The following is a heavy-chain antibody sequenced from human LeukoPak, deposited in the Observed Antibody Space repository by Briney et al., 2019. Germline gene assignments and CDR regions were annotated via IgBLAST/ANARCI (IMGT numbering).Heavy chain of an antibody. CDR2: ISGSGSST. V-gene: IGHV3-23*01. Sequence: GGSPGLSCAASGFTFSSYAMSWVRQAPGKGLEWVSAISGSGSSTYYADSVKGRFTISRDNSKNTLYLQMNSLRAEDTAVYYCAKDKGWGYSAYDCYGMDVWGQGTTVTVSS. CDR3: AKDKGWGYSAYDCYGMDV. D-gene: IGHD1-26*01. CDR1: GFTFSSYA. J-gene: IGHJ6*02.